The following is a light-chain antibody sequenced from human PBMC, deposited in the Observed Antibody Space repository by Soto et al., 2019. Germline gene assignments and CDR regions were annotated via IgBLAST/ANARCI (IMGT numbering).Light chain of an antibody. CDR3: SSYTASSTV. CDR1: SSDVGGYNY. V-gene: IGLV2-14*01. CDR2: EVR. J-gene: IGLJ2*01. Sequence: QSALTQPASVSGSPGQSITISCTGTSSDVGGYNYVSWYQQHPGKAPKLMIYEVRNRPSGVSNRFFGSKSGNTASLTISGLQPEDEADYYCSSYTASSTVFGGGTKVTVL.